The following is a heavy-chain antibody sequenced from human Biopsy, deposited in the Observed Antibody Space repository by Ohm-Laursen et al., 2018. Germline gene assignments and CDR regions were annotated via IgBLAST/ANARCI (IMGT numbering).Heavy chain of an antibody. J-gene: IGHJ6*02. CDR1: GFTFSDYY. Sequence: SLRLSCTASGFTFSDYYMSWIRQAPGKGLEWVSYITSGGSTTDYADSVKGRFTISRDNAKSSLFLQMNSLRAEDTAVYYCARDVEGFYSYAMDVWGQGNTVTVSS. CDR3: ARDVEGFYSYAMDV. V-gene: IGHV3-11*01. CDR2: ITSGGSTT. D-gene: IGHD5-24*01.